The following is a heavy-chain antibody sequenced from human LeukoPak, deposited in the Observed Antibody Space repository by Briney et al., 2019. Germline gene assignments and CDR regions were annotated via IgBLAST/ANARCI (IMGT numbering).Heavy chain of an antibody. CDR3: ARGTISYYYYYMDV. V-gene: IGHV4-59*01. J-gene: IGHJ6*03. Sequence: SETLSLTCTVSGGSISSYYWSWIRQPPGKGLEWIGYIYYSGSTNYNPSLKSRVTISVDTSKNQFSLKLSSVTAADTAVYYCARGTISYYYYYMDVWGKGTTVTVSS. CDR2: IYYSGST. CDR1: GGSISSYY.